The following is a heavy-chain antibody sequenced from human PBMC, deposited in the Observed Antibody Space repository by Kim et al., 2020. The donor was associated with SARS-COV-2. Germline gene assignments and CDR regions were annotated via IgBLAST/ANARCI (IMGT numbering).Heavy chain of an antibody. CDR1: GDSVSNISAV. CDR3: ARAVTGRWGY. V-gene: IGHV6-1*01. CDR2: TYYRSKWYN. J-gene: IGHJ4*02. Sequence: SQTLSLTCAISGDSVSNISAVWNWIRQSPSRGLEWLGRTYYRSKWYNDYAVSVKSRITIDPDTSKNQFSLQLNSVTPEDTAVYYCARAVTGRWGYWGQGTLVTVSS. D-gene: IGHD4-4*01.